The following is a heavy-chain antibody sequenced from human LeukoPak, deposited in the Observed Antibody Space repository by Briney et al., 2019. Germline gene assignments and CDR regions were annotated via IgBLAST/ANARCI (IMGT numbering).Heavy chain of an antibody. V-gene: IGHV3-11*01. CDR1: GFTFTDYY. Sequence: GGSLRLSCSASGFTFTDYYIAWIRQAPGKGPEWISYISASGSTTCYASSVKGRFTISRDNAKDSLYLQLDSLRVEDTAVYYCARDFSVTTGPFDSWGRGTLVTVSS. D-gene: IGHD1-14*01. J-gene: IGHJ4*02. CDR2: ISASGSTT. CDR3: ARDFSVTTGPFDS.